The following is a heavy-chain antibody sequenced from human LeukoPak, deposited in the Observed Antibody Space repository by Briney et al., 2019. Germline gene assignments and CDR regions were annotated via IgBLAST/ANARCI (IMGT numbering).Heavy chain of an antibody. CDR3: ARGGDEAFCSSTSCYTGGNFDY. CDR1: GYTLTELS. J-gene: IGHJ4*02. Sequence: ASVKVSCKVSGYTLTELSMHWVRQAPGKGLEWMGGFDPEDGETIYAQKFQGRVTMTEDTSTDTAYMELSSLRSEDTAVYYCARGGDEAFCSSTSCYTGGNFDYWGQGTLVTVSS. D-gene: IGHD2-2*02. CDR2: FDPEDGET. V-gene: IGHV1-24*01.